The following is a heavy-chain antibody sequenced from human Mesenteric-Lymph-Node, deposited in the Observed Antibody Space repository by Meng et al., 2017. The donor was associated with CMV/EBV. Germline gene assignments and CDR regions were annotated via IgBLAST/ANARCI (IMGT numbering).Heavy chain of an antibody. CDR2: IYYSGTT. V-gene: IGHV4-59*01. D-gene: IGHD3-10*01. CDR3: ARDFRGLNYALDY. Sequence: SETLSLTCAVYGGSFSDYYWTWVRQPPGEGLEWIGYIYYSGTTNYNPSLKSRVTISIDTSKNQFSLKLTSVTAADTAVYYCARDFRGLNYALDYWGQGTLVTVSS. J-gene: IGHJ4*02. CDR1: GGSFSDYY.